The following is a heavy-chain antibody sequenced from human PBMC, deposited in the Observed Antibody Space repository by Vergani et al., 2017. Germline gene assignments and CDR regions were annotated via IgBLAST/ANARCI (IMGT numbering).Heavy chain of an antibody. Sequence: QMQLVQSGPEVKKPGTSVKVSCKASGFTFTSSAMQWVRQARGQRLEWIGCIVVGSGNTNYAQKFQERVTITRDMSTSTAYMELSSLRSEDTAVYYCAASVYYYGSGFRVDVWGKGTTVTVSS. CDR1: GFTFTSSA. J-gene: IGHJ6*04. CDR2: IVVGSGNT. D-gene: IGHD3-10*01. CDR3: AASVYYYGSGFRVDV. V-gene: IGHV1-58*02.